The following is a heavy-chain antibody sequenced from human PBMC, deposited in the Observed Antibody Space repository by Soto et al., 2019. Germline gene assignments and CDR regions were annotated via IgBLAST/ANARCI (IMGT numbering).Heavy chain of an antibody. CDR2: ISWNSGTR. CDR1: GFTFDIYA. CDR3: AKELGGYSYGYELDH. Sequence: EVQLVDSGGGLVQPGRSLRLSCAASGFTFDIYAMHWVRQAPGKGLEWVASISWNSGTRGYADSVKGRVTISRDNAKNSLYLQMDSLRTEDTAFYYCAKELGGYSYGYELDHWGQGTLVAVSS. V-gene: IGHV3-9*01. J-gene: IGHJ4*02. D-gene: IGHD5-18*01.